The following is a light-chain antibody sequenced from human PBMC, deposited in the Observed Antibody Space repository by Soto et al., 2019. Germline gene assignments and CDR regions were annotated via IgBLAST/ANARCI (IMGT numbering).Light chain of an antibody. CDR3: QSYDSSGSGVV. CDR2: GNS. J-gene: IGLJ2*01. CDR1: SSNIGAGYD. Sequence: QSVLTQPPSVSGAPGQRVTISCTGSSSNIGAGYDVHWYQQLPGTAPKLLIYGNSNRPSGVPDRFSGSKSGTSASLAITGVQPEDEADYYCQSYDSSGSGVVFGGGTKLTVL. V-gene: IGLV1-40*01.